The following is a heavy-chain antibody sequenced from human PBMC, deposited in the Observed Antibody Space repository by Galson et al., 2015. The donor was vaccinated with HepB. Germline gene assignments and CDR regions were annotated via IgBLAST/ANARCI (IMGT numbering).Heavy chain of an antibody. J-gene: IGHJ4*02. Sequence: SLRLSCAASGFTFDDYAMHWVRQAPGKGLEWVSGISWNSGSIGYADSVKGRFTISRDNAKNSLYLQMNSLRAEDTALYYCAKDKNGVPAAIWLDYWGQGTLVTVSS. CDR3: AKDKNGVPAAIWLDY. CDR2: ISWNSGSI. D-gene: IGHD2-2*01. V-gene: IGHV3-9*01. CDR1: GFTFDDYA.